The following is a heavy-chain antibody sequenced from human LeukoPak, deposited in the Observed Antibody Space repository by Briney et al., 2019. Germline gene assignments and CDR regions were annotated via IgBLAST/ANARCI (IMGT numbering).Heavy chain of an antibody. Sequence: ASVKVSCKASGYTFTGYYMHWARQAPGQGLEWMGWINPNSGGTNYAQKFQGRVTMTRDTSISTAYMELSRLRSDDTAVYYCARDVTVYGPTDDYWGQGTLVTVSS. CDR2: INPNSGGT. J-gene: IGHJ4*02. V-gene: IGHV1-2*02. CDR3: ARDVTVYGPTDDY. D-gene: IGHD5/OR15-5a*01. CDR1: GYTFTGYY.